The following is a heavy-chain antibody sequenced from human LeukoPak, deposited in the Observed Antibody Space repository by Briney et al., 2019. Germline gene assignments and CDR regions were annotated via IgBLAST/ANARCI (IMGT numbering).Heavy chain of an antibody. CDR2: INPSGGST. CDR1: GYTFTSYY. D-gene: IGHD2-21*01. CDR3: AREGAYCGGDCYFDY. J-gene: IGHJ4*02. Sequence: GAPVKVSCKASGYTFTSYYMHWVRQAPGQGLEGMGIINPSGGSTSYAQKFQGRVTMTRDTSTSTVYMELSSLRSEDTAVYYCAREGAYCGGDCYFDYWGQGTLVTVSS. V-gene: IGHV1-46*01.